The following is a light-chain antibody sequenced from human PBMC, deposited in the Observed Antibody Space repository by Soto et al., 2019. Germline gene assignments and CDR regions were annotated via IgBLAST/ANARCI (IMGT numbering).Light chain of an antibody. CDR3: QQYDNLPPFT. V-gene: IGKV1-33*01. J-gene: IGKJ3*01. CDR2: DAS. Sequence: DIPMTQSPSSLSASVGDRVTITCQASQDISNYLNWYQQKPGKAPKLLIYDASNLETGVPSRFSGSGSGTDFNFTISSLQPEDIATYYCQQYDNLPPFTFGPGTKVDIK. CDR1: QDISNY.